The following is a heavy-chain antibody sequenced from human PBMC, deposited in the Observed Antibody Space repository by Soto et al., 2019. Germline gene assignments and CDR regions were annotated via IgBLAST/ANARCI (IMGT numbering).Heavy chain of an antibody. CDR3: ARDMRVAAAGTGDNWFDP. Sequence: GASVKVSCKASGYTFTGYYMHWVRQAPGQGLEWMGWINPNSGGTNYAQKFQGRVTMTRDTSISTAYMEPSRLRSDDTAVYYCARDMRVAAAGTGDNWFDPWGQGTLVTVSS. J-gene: IGHJ5*02. CDR1: GYTFTGYY. CDR2: INPNSGGT. D-gene: IGHD6-13*01. V-gene: IGHV1-2*02.